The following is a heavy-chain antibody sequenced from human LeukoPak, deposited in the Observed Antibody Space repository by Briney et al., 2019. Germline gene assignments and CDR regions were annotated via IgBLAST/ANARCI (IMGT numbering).Heavy chain of an antibody. CDR3: ARVGGTVVTTFLDAFDI. J-gene: IGHJ3*02. V-gene: IGHV1-24*01. CDR2: FDPEDGET. D-gene: IGHD4-23*01. Sequence: ASVKVSCKVSGYTLTELSMHWVRQAPGKGLEWMGGFDPEDGETIYAQKFQGRVTMTEDTSTDTAYMELSSLRSEDTAVYYCARVGGTVVTTFLDAFDIWGQGTMVTVSS. CDR1: GYTLTELS.